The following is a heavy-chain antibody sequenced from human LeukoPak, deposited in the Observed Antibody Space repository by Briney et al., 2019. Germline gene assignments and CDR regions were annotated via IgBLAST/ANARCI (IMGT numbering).Heavy chain of an antibody. J-gene: IGHJ6*02. Sequence: SQTLSLTCTVSGGSINNGGYYWSWIRQHPGKGLEWIGYIYYSGSSYYNPSLRSRVTISVDTSKNHFSLKLSSVTAADTAVYYCARDRQAAGNGYYYGMDVWGQGTTVTVSS. CDR1: GGSINNGGYY. D-gene: IGHD6-13*01. CDR2: IYYSGSS. V-gene: IGHV4-31*03. CDR3: ARDRQAAGNGYYYGMDV.